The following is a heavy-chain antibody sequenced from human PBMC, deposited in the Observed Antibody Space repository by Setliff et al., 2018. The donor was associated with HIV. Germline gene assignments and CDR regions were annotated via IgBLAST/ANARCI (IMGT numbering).Heavy chain of an antibody. Sequence: PSETLSLTCAVFGGSFTDYYWIWIRQPPGKGLEWIGEINHSGSNHYNPSLKSRFIISVETSKNQFSLKVNSMTAADTAVYYCARGARLLAAYSDRWDYFYMAVWGKGTTVTVSS. CDR3: ARGARLLAAYSDRWDYFYMAV. J-gene: IGHJ6*03. CDR2: INHSGSN. D-gene: IGHD1-26*01. CDR1: GGSFTDYY. V-gene: IGHV4-34*01.